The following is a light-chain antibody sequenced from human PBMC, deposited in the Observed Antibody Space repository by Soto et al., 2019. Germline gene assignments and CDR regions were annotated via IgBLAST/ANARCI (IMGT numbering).Light chain of an antibody. CDR3: QQSYNTPLT. CDR1: QSIRSS. CDR2: VAS. Sequence: DIQMTQSPSTVPATVGDRVTITCRASQSIRSSLNWYHQRPGKAPKLLIYVASSLQSGVPSRFSDSGSATDFTLSISYLQPEHFATYYCQQSYNTPLTFVGPTMVDI. V-gene: IGKV1-39*01. J-gene: IGKJ4*01.